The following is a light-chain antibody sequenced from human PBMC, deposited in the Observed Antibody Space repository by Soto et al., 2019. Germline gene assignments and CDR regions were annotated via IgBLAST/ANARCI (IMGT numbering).Light chain of an antibody. CDR1: SSDVGGYNY. CDR3: SSYTSSSTLYV. Sequence: QSALTQPASVSGSPGQSITISCTGTSSDVGGYNYVSWYQQHPGKAPKLMISEVSNRPSGVSNRFSGSKSGNTASLTISGLQAEDEADYYCSSYTSSSTLYVFGTGTKLTVX. J-gene: IGLJ1*01. V-gene: IGLV2-14*01. CDR2: EVS.